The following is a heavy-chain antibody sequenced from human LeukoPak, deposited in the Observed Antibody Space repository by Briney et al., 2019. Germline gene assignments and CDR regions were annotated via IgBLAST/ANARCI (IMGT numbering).Heavy chain of an antibody. CDR3: AKDGLSSSWYVPSWGYYYYYMDV. Sequence: PGGSLRLSCAASGFTFSDYYMSWIRQAPGKGLEWVSYISSSGSTIYYADSVKGRFTISRDNSKNTLYLQMNSLRAEDTAVYYCAKDGLSSSWYVPSWGYYYYYMDVWGKGTTVTISS. D-gene: IGHD6-13*01. CDR2: ISSSGSTI. J-gene: IGHJ6*03. V-gene: IGHV3-11*01. CDR1: GFTFSDYY.